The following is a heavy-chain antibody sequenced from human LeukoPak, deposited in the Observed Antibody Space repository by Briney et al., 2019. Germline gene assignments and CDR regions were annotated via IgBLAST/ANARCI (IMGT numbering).Heavy chain of an antibody. Sequence: SETPSLTCTVSVGSTCSVDYSSGWIRQPPGKSLEWIGYIYYSVRTYYNTPPKSRVTTSVDTSKNHFSLRLSAVKAPAPAVYYCACAHCGGECYNPYFQHWGQGTLVTVSS. J-gene: IGHJ1*01. D-gene: IGHD2-21*01. CDR2: IYYSVRT. CDR3: ACAHCGGECYNPYFQH. V-gene: IGHV4-30-4*08. CDR1: VGSTCSVDYS.